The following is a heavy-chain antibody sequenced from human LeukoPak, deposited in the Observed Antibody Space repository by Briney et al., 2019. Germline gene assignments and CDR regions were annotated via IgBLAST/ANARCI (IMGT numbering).Heavy chain of an antibody. D-gene: IGHD3-16*01. Sequence: GGSLRLSCAASGFTFSSYGMNWVRQAPGKGLEWVSGNRGNGVTTYYADSVKGRFTISRDNSKNTLYLQMSSLGAEDTAVYFCAKDDAWGRYQDWGQGTLVTVSS. J-gene: IGHJ1*01. CDR1: GFTFSSYG. V-gene: IGHV3-23*01. CDR2: NRGNGVTT. CDR3: AKDDAWGRYQD.